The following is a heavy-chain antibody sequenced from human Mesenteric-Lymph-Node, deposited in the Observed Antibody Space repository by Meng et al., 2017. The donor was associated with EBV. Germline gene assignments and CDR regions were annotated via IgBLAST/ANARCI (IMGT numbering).Heavy chain of an antibody. D-gene: IGHD1-14*01. V-gene: IGHV4-4*03. CDR1: GGSISTYSW. Sequence: QLCGSVPRPVKPPGALSLTFAVSGGSISTYSWWSWVRQPPGKGLEWIGEIYHSGSANYTPSLRSRVTMSVDKSKNQFSLKLSSVTAADTAVYYCARHVDPGETDYWGQGTLVTVSS. CDR2: IYHSGSA. CDR3: ARHVDPGETDY. J-gene: IGHJ4*02.